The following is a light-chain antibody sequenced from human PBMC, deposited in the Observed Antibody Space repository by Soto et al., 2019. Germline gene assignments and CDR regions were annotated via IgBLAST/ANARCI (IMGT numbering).Light chain of an antibody. J-gene: IGKJ5*01. CDR3: QQRSNWAIT. Sequence: ELVLTQSPATLSLSPGARATLSCRASQSVSSYLAWYQQKPGQAPSLLIYDASNRATGIPARFSGSGSGTDFTITISSLEPEDVEVYYCQQRSNWAITFGQGTRLEIK. CDR1: QSVSSY. CDR2: DAS. V-gene: IGKV3-11*01.